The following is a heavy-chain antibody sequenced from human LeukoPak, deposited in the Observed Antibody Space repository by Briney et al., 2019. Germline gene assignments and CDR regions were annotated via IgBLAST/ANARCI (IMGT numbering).Heavy chain of an antibody. Sequence: SETLSLTCTVSGGSISSSSYYWGWIRQPPGKGLEWIGSIYYSGSTYYNPSLKSRVTISVDTSKNQFSLKLSSVTAADTAVYYCARDSKSLYDSSGYLAKWDYYYYMDVWGKGTTVTVSS. J-gene: IGHJ6*03. D-gene: IGHD3-22*01. V-gene: IGHV4-39*07. CDR2: IYYSGST. CDR1: GGSISSSSYY. CDR3: ARDSKSLYDSSGYLAKWDYYYYMDV.